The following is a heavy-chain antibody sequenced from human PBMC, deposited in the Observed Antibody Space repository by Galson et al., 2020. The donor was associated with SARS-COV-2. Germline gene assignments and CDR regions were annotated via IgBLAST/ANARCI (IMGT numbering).Heavy chain of an antibody. CDR1: GGSISDYY. D-gene: IGHD2-2*01. V-gene: IGHV4-59*01. Sequence: ETGGSLSLTCTVSGGSISDYYWSWIRQSPGKGLEWMAYIYYSRTSNSNPSLKSRVTISVDMSKSQVSLKLSSVTAADTAVYYCVRVAECTTASCYMSFEYWGPGTLVTVSS. CDR3: VRVAECTTASCYMSFEY. CDR2: IYYSRTS. J-gene: IGHJ4*02.